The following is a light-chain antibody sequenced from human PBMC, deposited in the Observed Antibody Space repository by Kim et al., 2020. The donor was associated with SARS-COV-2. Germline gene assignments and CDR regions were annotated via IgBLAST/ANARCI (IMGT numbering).Light chain of an antibody. CDR1: QSVASN. Sequence: APGERATLSCRASQSVASNLAWYQQKPGQAPGLLIYGASTRATGIPARFSGSGSGTEFTLTISSLQSEDFAVYYCQQYNNWPPITFGQGTRLEIK. J-gene: IGKJ5*01. CDR3: QQYNNWPPIT. CDR2: GAS. V-gene: IGKV3-15*01.